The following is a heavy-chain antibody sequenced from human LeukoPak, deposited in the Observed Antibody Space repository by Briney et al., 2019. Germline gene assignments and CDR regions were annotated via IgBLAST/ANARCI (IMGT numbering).Heavy chain of an antibody. CDR3: ARDIGQQREFGMDV. D-gene: IGHD6-13*01. CDR1: GYSLTTYY. Sequence: GASVKVSCKASGYSLTTYYMHWVRQAPGQGLEWMAIINPNSGGTNYAQKFQGRVTMTRDMSISTAYMELSRLTSDDTAVYYCARDIGQQREFGMDVWGQGTTVTVSS. V-gene: IGHV1-2*02. CDR2: INPNSGGT. J-gene: IGHJ6*02.